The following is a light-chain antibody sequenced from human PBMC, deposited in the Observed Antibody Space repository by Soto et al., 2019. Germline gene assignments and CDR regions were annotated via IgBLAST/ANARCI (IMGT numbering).Light chain of an antibody. CDR2: AAS. CDR3: QQYNSYSPEGLT. J-gene: IGKJ4*01. V-gene: IGKV1-39*01. CDR1: QTITTY. Sequence: DIQMTQSPSSLFASVGDSVTITCRASQTITTYLNWYRQKPGKAPKLLIYAASSLQSGVPSRFSGSGSETEFTLTISSLQPDDFATYFCQQYNSYSPEGLTFGGGTKVEI.